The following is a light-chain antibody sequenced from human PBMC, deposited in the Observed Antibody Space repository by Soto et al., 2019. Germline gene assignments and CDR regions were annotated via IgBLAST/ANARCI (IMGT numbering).Light chain of an antibody. CDR3: QSYDSSLSGYV. Sequence: QPVLTQPPSVSGAPGQRVTISCTGRSSNIGAGYDVHWYQQLPGTAPKLLIYGNSNRPSGVPDRFSGSKSGTSASLAITGLQAEDEADDYCQSYDSSLSGYVFGTGTKLTVL. J-gene: IGLJ1*01. CDR2: GNS. CDR1: SSNIGAGYD. V-gene: IGLV1-40*01.